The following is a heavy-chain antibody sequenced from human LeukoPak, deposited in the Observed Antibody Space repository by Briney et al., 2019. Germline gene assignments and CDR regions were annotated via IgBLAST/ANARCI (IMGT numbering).Heavy chain of an antibody. CDR3: ARELSDSSGYYYVEGNRAEYFQH. J-gene: IGHJ1*01. CDR1: GFTFSSYE. V-gene: IGHV3-48*03. Sequence: GGSLRLSCAASGFTFSSYEMNWVRQAPGKGLEWVSYISSSGSTIYYADSVKGRFTISRDNAKNSLYLQMNSLRAEDTAVYYCARELSDSSGYYYVEGNRAEYFQHWGQGTLVTVSS. CDR2: ISSSGSTI. D-gene: IGHD3-22*01.